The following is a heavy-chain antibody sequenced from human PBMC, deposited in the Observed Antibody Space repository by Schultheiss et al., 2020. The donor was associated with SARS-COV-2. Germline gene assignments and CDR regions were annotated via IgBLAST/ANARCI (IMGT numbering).Heavy chain of an antibody. Sequence: KISCKASGGTFSSYAISWVRQAPGQGLEWMGGIIPIFGTANYAQKFQGRVTITADKSTSTAYMELSSLRSEDTAVYYCASSPQGVSTFDYWGQGTLVTVSS. CDR3: ASSPQGVSTFDY. D-gene: IGHD3-16*01. J-gene: IGHJ4*02. CDR2: IIPIFGTA. V-gene: IGHV1-69*06. CDR1: GGTFSSYA.